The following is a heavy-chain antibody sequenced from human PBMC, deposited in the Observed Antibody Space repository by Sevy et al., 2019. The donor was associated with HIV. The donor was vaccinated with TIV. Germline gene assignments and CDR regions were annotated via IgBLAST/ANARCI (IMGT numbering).Heavy chain of an antibody. CDR2: IYTSGST. CDR3: ARDPTRLYCSGGSCPSYYFDY. Sequence: SETLSLTCTVSGGSISSGSYYWSWIRQPAGKGLEWIGCIYTSGSTNYNPSLKSRVTISVDTSKNQFSLKLSSVTAADTAVYYCARDPTRLYCSGGSCPSYYFDYWGQGTLVTVSS. D-gene: IGHD2-15*01. CDR1: GGSISSGSYY. J-gene: IGHJ4*02. V-gene: IGHV4-61*02.